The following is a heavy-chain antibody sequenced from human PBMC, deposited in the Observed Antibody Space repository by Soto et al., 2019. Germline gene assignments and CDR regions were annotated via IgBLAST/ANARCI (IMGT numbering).Heavy chain of an antibody. CDR3: ARDPSSVWAYTWLDP. CDR1: GFTFSYYN. CDR2: ISGSSRTI. Sequence: EVQLVESGGGLVQPGGSLRLSCAASGFTFSYYNMNWVRQAPGKGLEWVSYISGSSRTIHYAYSVKGRSTISRDNAKNSLYLQMNSLRDEDTAVYYCARDPSSVWAYTWLDPWGQGTLVTVSS. V-gene: IGHV3-48*02. D-gene: IGHD7-27*01. J-gene: IGHJ5*02.